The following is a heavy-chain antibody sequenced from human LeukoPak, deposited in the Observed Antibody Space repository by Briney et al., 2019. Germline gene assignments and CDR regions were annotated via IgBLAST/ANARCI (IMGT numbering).Heavy chain of an antibody. Sequence: GESLKISCKGSGYSFSSYWISWVRQMPGKGLEWMGSIDPSDSYTNCSPSFQGHVTISTDKSISTAYLQWSSLRASDTAMYYCASTRSWHRYGYGYWGQGTLVTVSS. CDR2: IDPSDSYT. CDR1: GYSFSSYW. D-gene: IGHD5-18*01. J-gene: IGHJ4*02. CDR3: ASTRSWHRYGYGY. V-gene: IGHV5-10-1*01.